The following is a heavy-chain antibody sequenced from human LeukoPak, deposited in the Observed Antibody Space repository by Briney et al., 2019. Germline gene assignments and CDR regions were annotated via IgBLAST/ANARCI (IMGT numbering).Heavy chain of an antibody. CDR3: ARAAIGAADY. J-gene: IGHJ4*02. D-gene: IGHD1-26*01. CDR2: ISYDGNNK. Sequence: GGSLRLSCAASGFTFSSCSMNWVRQAPGKGLAWVAVISYDGNNKYYADSVKGRFTISRDNSKNTLYLQMNSLRAEDTAVYYCARAAIGAADYWGQGTLVTVSS. CDR1: GFTFSSCS. V-gene: IGHV3-30*03.